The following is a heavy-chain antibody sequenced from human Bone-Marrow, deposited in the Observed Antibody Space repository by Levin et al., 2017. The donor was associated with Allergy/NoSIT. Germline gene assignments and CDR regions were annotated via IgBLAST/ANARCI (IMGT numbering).Heavy chain of an antibody. Sequence: GASVKVSCKASGYIFTSAWIAWVRQVPGKGLEWVGIVYPSDSDTTYSPSFRGQVSISADQSTNTAYLQWSSLKASDTAIYYCARHEGYLHGGRFFYFGMDVWGQGTSVTVSS. J-gene: IGHJ6*02. V-gene: IGHV5-51*01. CDR3: ARHEGYLHGGRFFYFGMDV. D-gene: IGHD2-15*01. CDR1: GYIFTSAW. CDR2: VYPSDSDT.